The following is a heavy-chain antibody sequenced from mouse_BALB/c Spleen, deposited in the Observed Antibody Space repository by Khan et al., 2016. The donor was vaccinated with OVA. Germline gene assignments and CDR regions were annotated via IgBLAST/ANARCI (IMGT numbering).Heavy chain of an antibody. CDR1: GYIFTSYW. CDR3: ARGDYNNTYVFGS. CDR2: LYPGTGSI. J-gene: IGHJ3*01. D-gene: IGHD2-13*01. V-gene: IGHV1-76*01. Sequence: QVQLKQSGAELVRPGASVKLSCKTSGYIFTSYWIHWVKQRSGQGLEWIARLYPGTGSIHYSEKFKGKVTLTADKSSSTAYMRLSSLKSEDSAVYFCARGDYNNTYVFGSWGQGTLVTVSA.